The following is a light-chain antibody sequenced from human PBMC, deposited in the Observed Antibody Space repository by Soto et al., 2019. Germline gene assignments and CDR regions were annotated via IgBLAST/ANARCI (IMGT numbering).Light chain of an antibody. Sequence: EIVLTQSPCTLSLSPGERATLSCRASQSVSRSYLAWYQQKPGQAPSLLIYGASTRATGIPDRFSGGGSGKDFTLTINRREHEDFAVYYCQQYGNSPPWTFGQGTKVEIK. CDR3: QQYGNSPPWT. J-gene: IGKJ1*01. CDR1: QSVSRSY. CDR2: GAS. V-gene: IGKV3-20*01.